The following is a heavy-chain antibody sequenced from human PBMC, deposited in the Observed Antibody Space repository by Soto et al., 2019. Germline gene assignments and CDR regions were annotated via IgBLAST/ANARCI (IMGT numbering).Heavy chain of an antibody. CDR1: GYSFTNYW. J-gene: IGHJ4*02. CDR2: IYPGDSDT. Sequence: PGESLKISCKGSGYSFTNYWIGWVRQMPGKGLEWMGIIYPGDSDTRYSPSFQGQVTISADKSISTAYLQWRSLKASYSAMFYCARQYETSCYYSPSEYWGQGTLFSAAS. CDR3: ARQYETSCYYSPSEY. D-gene: IGHD3-22*01. V-gene: IGHV5-51*01.